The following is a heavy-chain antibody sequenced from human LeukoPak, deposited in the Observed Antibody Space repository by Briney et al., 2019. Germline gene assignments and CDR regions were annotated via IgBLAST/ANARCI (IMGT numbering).Heavy chain of an antibody. Sequence: ASVKVSCKASGYTFTSYDINWVRQATGQGLEWMGWMNPNSGNTGYAQEFQGRVTMTRNTSISTAYMELSSLRSEDTAVYYCAREGELGKGFDYWGQGTLVTVSS. V-gene: IGHV1-8*01. CDR1: GYTFTSYD. CDR3: AREGELGKGFDY. D-gene: IGHD7-27*01. J-gene: IGHJ4*02. CDR2: MNPNSGNT.